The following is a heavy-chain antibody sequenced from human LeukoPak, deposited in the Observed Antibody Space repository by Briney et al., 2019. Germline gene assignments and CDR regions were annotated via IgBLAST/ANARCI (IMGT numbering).Heavy chain of an antibody. CDR3: AKDHESDGYPCLDH. CDR2: ISASGP. CDR1: GFTFSRYW. Sequence: GGSLRLSCAASGFTFSRYWITWVRQAPGKGLEWVSTISASGPYYADAVRGRFTISRDNSRNTLSLQMDSLRAEDTAVYYCAKDHESDGYPCLDHWGLGTLVTVSS. D-gene: IGHD3-22*01. J-gene: IGHJ4*02. V-gene: IGHV3-23*01.